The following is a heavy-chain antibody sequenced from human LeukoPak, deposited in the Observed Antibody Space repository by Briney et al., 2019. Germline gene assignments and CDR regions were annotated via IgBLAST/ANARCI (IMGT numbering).Heavy chain of an antibody. CDR3: AREICYDSSGLFDY. Sequence: SVKVSCKASGGTFSSYAISWVRQAPGQGLEWMGGIIPIFGTANYAQKFQGRVTITADESTSTAYMELSSLRSEDTAVYYCAREICYDSSGLFDYWGQGTLVTVSS. CDR2: IIPIFGTA. V-gene: IGHV1-69*13. CDR1: GGTFSSYA. D-gene: IGHD3-22*01. J-gene: IGHJ4*02.